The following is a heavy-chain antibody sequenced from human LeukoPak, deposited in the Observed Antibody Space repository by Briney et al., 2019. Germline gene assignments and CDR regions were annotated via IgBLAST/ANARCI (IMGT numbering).Heavy chain of an antibody. CDR3: ARKFPSIFYMDV. D-gene: IGHD3-9*01. J-gene: IGHJ6*03. V-gene: IGHV4-34*01. CDR2: INHSGST. CDR1: GGSFSGYY. Sequence: SETLSLTCAVYGGSFSGYYWSWIRQPPGKGLEWIGEINHSGSTNYNPSLKSRVTISVDTSKNQFSLKLSSVTAVDTAVYYCARKFPSIFYMDVWGKGTTVTVSS.